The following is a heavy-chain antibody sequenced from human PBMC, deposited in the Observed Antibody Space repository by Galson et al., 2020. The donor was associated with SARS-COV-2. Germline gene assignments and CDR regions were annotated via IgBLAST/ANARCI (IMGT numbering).Heavy chain of an antibody. V-gene: IGHV4-59*01. CDR1: GGSISSYY. D-gene: IGHD3-3*01. CDR3: ARAAQTYYDFWSGYYNAPHFDY. CDR2: IYYSGST. J-gene: IGHJ4*02. Sequence: SETLSLTCTVSGGSISSYYWSWIRQPPAKGLEWIGYIYYSGSTNYNPSLKSRVTISVDTSKNQFSLKLSSVTAADTAVYYCARAAQTYYDFWSGYYNAPHFDYWGQGTLVTVSS.